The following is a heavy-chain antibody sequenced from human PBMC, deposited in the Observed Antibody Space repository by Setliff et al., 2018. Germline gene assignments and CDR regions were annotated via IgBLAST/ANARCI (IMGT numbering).Heavy chain of an antibody. V-gene: IGHV4-59*02. J-gene: IGHJ4*02. D-gene: IGHD5-12*01. CDR3: ARGGTFRYFDY. CDR1: GGSVNSRY. CDR2: VYYSGAA. Sequence: PSETLSLTCTVSGGSVNSRYWSWIRQAPGKGLEWIGHVYYSGAANYNPSLKSRVTVSVDTSKNQFSLRLISVTAADTAVYYCARGGTFRYFDYWGQGTPVTVSS.